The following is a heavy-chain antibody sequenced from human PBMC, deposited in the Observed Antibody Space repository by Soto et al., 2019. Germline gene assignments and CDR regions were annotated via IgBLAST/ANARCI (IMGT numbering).Heavy chain of an antibody. V-gene: IGHV4-34*01. J-gene: IGHJ6*02. CDR3: ARGWQQLVLSYFYYYGMDV. Sequence: QVQLQQWGAGLLKPSETLSLTCAVYGGSFSGYYWSWIRQPPGKGLEWIGEINRSGSTNYNPSLKSRVTISVDTSKNQFSLKLSSVTAADTAVYYCARGWQQLVLSYFYYYGMDVWGQGTTVTVSS. D-gene: IGHD6-13*01. CDR2: INRSGST. CDR1: GGSFSGYY.